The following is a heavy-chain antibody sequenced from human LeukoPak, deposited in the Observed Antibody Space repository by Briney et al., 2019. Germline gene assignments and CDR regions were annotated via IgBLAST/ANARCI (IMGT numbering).Heavy chain of an antibody. CDR3: ARGDILTGYYIGEYFQH. J-gene: IGHJ1*01. CDR1: GFTFSSYS. V-gene: IGHV3-48*04. D-gene: IGHD3-9*01. Sequence: GGSLRLSCEASGFTFSSYSMNWVRQAPGKGLEWVSYISSSSSTIYYADSVKGRFTISRDNAKNSLYLQMNSLRAEDTAVYYCARGDILTGYYIGEYFQHWGQGTLVTVSS. CDR2: ISSSSSTI.